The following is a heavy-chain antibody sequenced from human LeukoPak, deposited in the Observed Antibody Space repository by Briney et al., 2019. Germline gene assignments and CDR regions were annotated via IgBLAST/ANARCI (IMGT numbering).Heavy chain of an antibody. CDR1: GFTFSSYW. CDR2: INSDGSST. J-gene: IGHJ6*02. D-gene: IGHD3-3*01. Sequence: GGSLRLSCAASGFTFSSYWMHWVRQAPGKGLVWVSRINSDGSSTSYADSVKGRFTISRDNAKNTLYLQMNSLRAEDTAVYYCARDLENYDFWSGYYRACGMDVWGQGTTVTVSS. CDR3: ARDLENYDFWSGYYRACGMDV. V-gene: IGHV3-74*01.